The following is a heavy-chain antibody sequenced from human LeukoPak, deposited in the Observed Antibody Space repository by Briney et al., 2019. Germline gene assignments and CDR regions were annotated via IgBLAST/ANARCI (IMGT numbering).Heavy chain of an antibody. CDR1: GFSFSSYE. CDR3: AKEPQNSYAEN. V-gene: IGHV3-23*01. Sequence: GSLGLSCAASGFSFSSYEMNWVRQVPGEGLEWVSAISDSGGSTYYADSVKGRFTISRDNSKITLYLQMNSLRAEDTAVYYCAKEPQNSYAENWGQGTLGTVSS. J-gene: IGHJ4*02. D-gene: IGHD5-18*01. CDR2: ISDSGGST.